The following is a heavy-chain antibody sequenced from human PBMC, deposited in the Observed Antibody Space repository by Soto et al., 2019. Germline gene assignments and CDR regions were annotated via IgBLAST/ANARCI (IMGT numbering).Heavy chain of an antibody. J-gene: IGHJ5*02. D-gene: IGHD3-10*01. CDR2: INPRGGST. V-gene: IGHV1-46*01. Sequence: QVQLVQSGSEVMKPGASVRVSCKTSGYTFSSYYLHWVRQAPGQGLEWMGIINPRGGSTSYAPKFQGRVTMTRDTATRTVYMELSSLRFEDTAVYYCASGNTYGSGNYAKIYTWGQGTLVTVSS. CDR3: ASGNTYGSGNYAKIYT. CDR1: GYTFSSYY.